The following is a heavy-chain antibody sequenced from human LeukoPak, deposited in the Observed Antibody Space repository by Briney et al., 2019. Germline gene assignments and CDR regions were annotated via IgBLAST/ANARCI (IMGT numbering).Heavy chain of an antibody. CDR1: GGSISSYY. J-gene: IGHJ6*02. V-gene: IGHV4-59*01. CDR2: IYYSGST. Sequence: SETLSLTCTVSGGSISSYYRSWIRQPPGKGLEWIGYIYYSGSTNYNPSLKSRVTISVDTSKNQFSLKLSSVTAADTAVYYCARGRRGMDVWGQGTTVTVSS. CDR3: ARGRRGMDV.